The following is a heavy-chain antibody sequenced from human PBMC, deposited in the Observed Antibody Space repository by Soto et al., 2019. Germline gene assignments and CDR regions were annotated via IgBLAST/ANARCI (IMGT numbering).Heavy chain of an antibody. CDR1: GNTLTELS. D-gene: IGHD2-2*01. V-gene: IGHV1-24*01. CDR3: ATCSFQVPAFTTRPESGNAFDI. J-gene: IGHJ3*02. Sequence: ASVKVSCQVSGNTLTELSMQWVRQAPGKRLEWKGGFDPEDGETIYAKKFQGRVTMTEDTSTDTAYIELSSLRSEDTAVYYCATCSFQVPAFTTRPESGNAFDIWGQGTMVTVSS. CDR2: FDPEDGET.